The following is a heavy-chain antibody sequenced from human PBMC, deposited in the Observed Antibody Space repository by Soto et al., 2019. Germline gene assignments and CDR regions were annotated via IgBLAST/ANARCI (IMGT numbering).Heavy chain of an antibody. CDR3: ARANDSKGATFDI. J-gene: IGHJ3*02. D-gene: IGHD3-16*01. CDR2: VYYSGAT. CDR1: GGSLTEHY. Sequence: QVQLQESGPGLVKPSETLSLTCTVAGGSLTEHYWNWCRESPGRGLQWIGYVYYSGATSYNPALTSRVTMTVDTCKKDLSLNLRSVTAVDTVVYFFARANDSKGATFDIWGQGPMVSAS. V-gene: IGHV4-59*11.